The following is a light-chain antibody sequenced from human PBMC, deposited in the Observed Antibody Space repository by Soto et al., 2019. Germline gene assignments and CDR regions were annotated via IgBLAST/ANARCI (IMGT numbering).Light chain of an antibody. V-gene: IGLV2-23*01. J-gene: IGLJ2*01. CDR2: EGS. Sequence: QSVLTQPASVSGSPGQSITISCTGTSSDVGSYNLVSWYQQHPDKAPKLMIYEGSKRPSGVSNRFSGSKSGNTASLTISGVQAEDEAEYYCCSYAGSSVAFGGGTKLTVL. CDR3: CSYAGSSVA. CDR1: SSDVGSYNL.